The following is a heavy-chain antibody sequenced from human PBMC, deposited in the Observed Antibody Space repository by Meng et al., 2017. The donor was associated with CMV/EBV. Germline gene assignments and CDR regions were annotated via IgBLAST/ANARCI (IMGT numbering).Heavy chain of an antibody. CDR2: IYSGGSAT. D-gene: IGHD1-26*01. V-gene: IGHV3-23*03. Sequence: GESLKISCAASGFAFSTYAMTWVRQAPGKGLEWVSVIYSGGSATYYADSVKGRFTISRDNSKNTLFLQMDSLGAEDTAVYYCAQIGSFPYYYYGMDVWGQGTTVTVSS. CDR3: AQIGSFPYYYYGMDV. CDR1: GFAFSTYA. J-gene: IGHJ6*02.